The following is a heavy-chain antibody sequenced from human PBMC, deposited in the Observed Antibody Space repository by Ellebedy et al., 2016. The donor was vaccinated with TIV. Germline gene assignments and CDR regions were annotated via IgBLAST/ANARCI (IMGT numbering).Heavy chain of an antibody. Sequence: SETLSLTXSVSGASVTSGTYSWNWFRQPPGKGLEWIGYMYNSGRSNYNPSLESRVTISVDSSKDQFSLNLQSVTAVDTALYYCARGVLSGFGQHFDYWGQGTLVTVS. D-gene: IGHD3-3*01. CDR1: GASVTSGTYS. V-gene: IGHV4-61*01. J-gene: IGHJ4*02. CDR2: MYNSGRS. CDR3: ARGVLSGFGQHFDY.